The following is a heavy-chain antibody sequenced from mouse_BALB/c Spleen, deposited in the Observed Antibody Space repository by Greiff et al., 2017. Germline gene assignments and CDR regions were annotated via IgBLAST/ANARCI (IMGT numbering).Heavy chain of an antibody. CDR2: IRNKANGYTT. J-gene: IGHJ2*01. D-gene: IGHD1-1*01. V-gene: IGHV7-3*02. CDR3: ARDTLITTEAHIDY. Sequence: EVKLLESGGGLVQPGGSLRLSCATSGFTFTDYYMSWVRQPPGKALEWLGFIRNKANGYTTEYSASVKGRFTISRDNSQSILYLQMNTLRAEDSATYYCARDTLITTEAHIDYWGQGTTLTVSS. CDR1: GFTFTDYY.